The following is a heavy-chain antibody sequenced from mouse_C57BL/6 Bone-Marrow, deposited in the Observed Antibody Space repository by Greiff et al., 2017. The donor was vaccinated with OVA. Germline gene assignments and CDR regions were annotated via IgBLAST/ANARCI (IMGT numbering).Heavy chain of an antibody. Sequence: EVKLVESAGGLVQPGRSMKLSCTASGFTFSDYYMAWVRQVPEKGLEWVANINYDGSSTYYLDSLKSRFIISRDNAKNILYLQMSSLKSEDTATYYCARDGSSGYAYWGQGTLVTVSA. CDR2: INYDGSST. V-gene: IGHV5-16*01. CDR3: ARDGSSGYAY. J-gene: IGHJ3*01. D-gene: IGHD3-2*02. CDR1: GFTFSDYY.